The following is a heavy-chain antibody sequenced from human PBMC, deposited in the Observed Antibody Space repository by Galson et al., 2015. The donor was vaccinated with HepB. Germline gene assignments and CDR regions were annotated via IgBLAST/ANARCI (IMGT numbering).Heavy chain of an antibody. J-gene: IGHJ4*02. CDR1: GYTLTELS. V-gene: IGHV1-24*01. D-gene: IGHD6-19*01. CDR2: FDPEDGET. Sequence: SVKVSCKVSGYTLTELSMHWVRQAPGKGLEWMGGFDPEDGETIYAQKFQGRVTMTEDTSTDTAYMELSSLRSEDTAVYYCATPPSSGWYLLDYWGQGTLVTVSS. CDR3: ATPPSSGWYLLDY.